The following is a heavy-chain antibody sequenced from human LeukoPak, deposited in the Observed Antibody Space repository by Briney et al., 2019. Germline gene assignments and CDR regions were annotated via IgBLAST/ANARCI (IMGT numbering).Heavy chain of an antibody. D-gene: IGHD5-18*01. CDR3: ARKIRGYSYDY. J-gene: IGHJ4*02. Sequence: SETLSLACAVYGGSFSGYYWSWIRQPPGKGLEWIGEINHSGSTNYNPSLKSRVTISVDTSKNQFSLKLSSVTAADTAVYYCARKIRGYSYDYWGQGTLVTVSS. V-gene: IGHV4-34*01. CDR2: INHSGST. CDR1: GGSFSGYY.